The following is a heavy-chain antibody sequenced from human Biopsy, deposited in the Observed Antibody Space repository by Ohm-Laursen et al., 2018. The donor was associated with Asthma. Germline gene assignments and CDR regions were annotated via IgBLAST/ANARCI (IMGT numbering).Heavy chain of an antibody. J-gene: IGHJ1*01. CDR3: ARTFHFWSPYHAEHYQL. D-gene: IGHD3-3*02. CDR2: IKHDGSEK. Sequence: GSLRLSCTASGFTVGDYWMSWVRQVPGKGLEWVANIKHDGSEKNRVDSLKGRFTISRDNAKNSLYLQMNSLRAEDTAVYYCARTFHFWSPYHAEHYQLWGQGTLVTVSS. CDR1: GFTVGDYW. V-gene: IGHV3-7*01.